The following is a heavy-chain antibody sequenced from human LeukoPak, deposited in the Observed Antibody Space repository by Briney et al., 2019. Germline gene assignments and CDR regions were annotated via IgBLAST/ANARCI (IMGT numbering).Heavy chain of an antibody. D-gene: IGHD6-6*01. V-gene: IGHV4-59*12. Sequence: SETLSLTCTVSGGSISSYYWSWIRQPPGKGLEWIGYIYYSGSTNYNPSLKSRVTISADTSKNQFSLKLSSVTAADTAVYYCARESSSAYYYYYYYMDVWGKGTTVTVSS. CDR3: ARESSSAYYYYYYYMDV. CDR1: GGSISSYY. J-gene: IGHJ6*03. CDR2: IYYSGST.